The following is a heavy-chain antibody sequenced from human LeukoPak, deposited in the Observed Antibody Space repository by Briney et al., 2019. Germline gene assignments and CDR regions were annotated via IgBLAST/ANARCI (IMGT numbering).Heavy chain of an antibody. D-gene: IGHD3-3*01. Sequence: ASVKVSCKASGGTFSSYAISLVRQAPGQGLEWMGGIIPIFGTANYAQKFQGRVTITADESTSTAYMELSGLRSEDTAVYYCARGPNYDLQDYYYYYMDVWGKGTTVTVSS. CDR3: ARGPNYDLQDYYYYYMDV. V-gene: IGHV1-69*13. J-gene: IGHJ6*03. CDR2: IIPIFGTA. CDR1: GGTFSSYA.